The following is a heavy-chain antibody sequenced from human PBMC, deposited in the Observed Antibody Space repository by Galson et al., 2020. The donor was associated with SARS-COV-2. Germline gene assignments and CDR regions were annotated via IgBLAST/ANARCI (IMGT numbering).Heavy chain of an antibody. D-gene: IGHD5-12*01. J-gene: IGHJ4*02. V-gene: IGHV3-21*01. CDR3: ARVPNIKATN. CDR2: ISSASSNS. Sequence: NSGGSLRLSCDASGFAFSAYAMHWVRQAPGKGLEWISSISSASSNSHYADSVRGRFTISRDNTKKSVTLQMNSLRVDDSGIYYCARVPNIKATNWGQGTLVTVSS. CDR1: GFAFSAYA.